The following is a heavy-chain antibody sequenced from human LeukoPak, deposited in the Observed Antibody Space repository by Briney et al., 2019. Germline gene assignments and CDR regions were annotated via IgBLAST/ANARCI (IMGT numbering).Heavy chain of an antibody. Sequence: PGGSLRLSCAAFGFTFDNYAMTWVRQGPGKGLEWIATISGSGGSTYYADSVKGRFTISRDNSKNTLYLQMNSLRAEDTAVYYCARANSGSYEDYYYYYYMDVWGKGTTVTVSS. V-gene: IGHV3-23*01. CDR3: ARANSGSYEDYYYYYYMDV. CDR1: GFTFDNYA. J-gene: IGHJ6*03. CDR2: ISGSGGST. D-gene: IGHD1-26*01.